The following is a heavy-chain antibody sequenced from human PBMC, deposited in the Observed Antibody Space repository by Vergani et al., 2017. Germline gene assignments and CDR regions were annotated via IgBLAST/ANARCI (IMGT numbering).Heavy chain of an antibody. CDR2: ISAYNGNT. D-gene: IGHD1-1*01. J-gene: IGHJ5*02. CDR3: ARDKTTALGGWVDP. V-gene: IGHV1-18*01. Sequence: QVQLVQSGAEVKKPGASVKVSCKASGYTFTSYGISCVPQSPEQGLEWMGWISAYNGNTNYAQKLQGRVTMTTDTSTSTAYMELRSLRSDDTAVYYCARDKTTALGGWVDPWGQGTLVTVSS. CDR1: GYTFTSYG.